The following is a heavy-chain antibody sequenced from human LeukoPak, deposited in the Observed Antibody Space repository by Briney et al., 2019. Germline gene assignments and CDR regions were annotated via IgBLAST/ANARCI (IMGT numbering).Heavy chain of an antibody. CDR1: GGTFSSYA. D-gene: IGHD4-23*01. Sequence: ASVKVSCKASGGTFSSYAISWVRQAPGQGLEWMGRIIPILGIANYAQKCQGRVTITADKSTSTAYMELSSLRSEDTAAYYCARDHDYGGNSGFDYWGQGTLVTVSS. CDR3: ARDHDYGGNSGFDY. J-gene: IGHJ4*02. V-gene: IGHV1-69*04. CDR2: IIPILGIA.